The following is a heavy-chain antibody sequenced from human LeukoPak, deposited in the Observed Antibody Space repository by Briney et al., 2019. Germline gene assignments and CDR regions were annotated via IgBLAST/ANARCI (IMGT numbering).Heavy chain of an antibody. J-gene: IGHJ6*02. CDR3: ARDRQWLPPPEGYYYGMDV. D-gene: IGHD6-19*01. CDR2: IKQDGSEK. Sequence: GGSLRLSCAASGFTFSSYSMNWVRQAPGKGLEWVANIKQDGSEKYYVDSVKGRFTISRDNAKNSLYLQMNSLRAEDTAVYYCARDRQWLPPPEGYYYGMDVWGQGTTVIVSS. V-gene: IGHV3-7*01. CDR1: GFTFSSYS.